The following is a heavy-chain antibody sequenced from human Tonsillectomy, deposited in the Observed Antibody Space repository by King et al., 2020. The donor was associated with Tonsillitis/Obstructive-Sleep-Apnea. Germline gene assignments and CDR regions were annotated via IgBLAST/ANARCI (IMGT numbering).Heavy chain of an antibody. CDR1: GGSFSGYY. CDR3: ARLRLERHQRRYGDYYYYYMDV. D-gene: IGHD4-17*01. J-gene: IGHJ6*03. V-gene: IGHV4-34*01. CDR2: INHSGST. Sequence: VQLQQWGAGLLKPSETLSLTCAVYGGSFSGYYWSWIRQPPGKGLEWIGEINHSGSTNYNPSLKSRVTISVDTSKNQFSLKLSSVTAADTAVYYCARLRLERHQRRYGDYYYYYMDVWGKGTTVTVSS.